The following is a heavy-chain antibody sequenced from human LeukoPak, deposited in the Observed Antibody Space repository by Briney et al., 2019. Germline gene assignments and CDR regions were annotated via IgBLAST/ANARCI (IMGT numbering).Heavy chain of an antibody. D-gene: IGHD1-26*01. J-gene: IGHJ4*02. CDR2: IKSKTDGGAT. Sequence: GGSLRLSCAASGFTFSNAWMSWVRQAPGKGLEWVGRIKSKTDGGATGYAAPVKGRFTISRDDSKNTLYLQMNSLKTEDTAVYYCTTDEGDSTRYYNFDYWGQGTLVTVSS. V-gene: IGHV3-15*01. CDR3: TTDEGDSTRYYNFDY. CDR1: GFTFSNAW.